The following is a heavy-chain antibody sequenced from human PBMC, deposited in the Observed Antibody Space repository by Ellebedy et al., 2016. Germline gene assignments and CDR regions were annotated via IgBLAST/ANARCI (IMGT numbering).Heavy chain of an antibody. V-gene: IGHV3-11*06. J-gene: IGHJ6*02. CDR2: ISPNSGYT. D-gene: IGHD2-8*01. CDR3: ARAYVSLSGVSFNRADAMAV. Sequence: GGSLRLSCAASGFIFSDYYMNWIRQAPGKGLEWVSYISPNSGYTNYVDSVKGRFTISRDNADNSLYLQMNSLRAEDTAIYYCARAYVSLSGVSFNRADAMAVWGQGTTVTVSS. CDR1: GFIFSDYY.